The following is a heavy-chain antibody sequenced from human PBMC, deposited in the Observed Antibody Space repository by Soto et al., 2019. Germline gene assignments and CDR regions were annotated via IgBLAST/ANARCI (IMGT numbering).Heavy chain of an antibody. CDR2: ISYSGST. CDR3: APMRTSATGLYYFDY. Sequence: QVQLQESGPGLVKPSQTLSLTCTVSGGSISSGNYYWSWIRQPPGKGLEWIGFISYSGSTYYNASLKRPVTISVDTSKNQFSLNLNSVTAAHTAVYYCAPMRTSATGLYYFDYWGQGTLVTVSS. J-gene: IGHJ4*02. V-gene: IGHV4-30-4*01. D-gene: IGHD1-7*01. CDR1: GGSISSGNYY.